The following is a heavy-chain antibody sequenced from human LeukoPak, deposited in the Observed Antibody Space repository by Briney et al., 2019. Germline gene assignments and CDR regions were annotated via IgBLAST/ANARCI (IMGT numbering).Heavy chain of an antibody. D-gene: IGHD3-10*01. CDR2: ISYDGSNK. CDR3: AKGDPHGSGSYPVDY. V-gene: IGHV3-30*18. CDR1: GFTFSRYG. J-gene: IGHJ4*02. Sequence: TGGSLRLSCAASGFTFSRYGMHWVRQASGKGLEWVALISYDGSNKYYADSVKGRFTISRDNSKNTLYLQMNSLRPEDTAVYYCAKGDPHGSGSYPVDYWGQGTLVTVSS.